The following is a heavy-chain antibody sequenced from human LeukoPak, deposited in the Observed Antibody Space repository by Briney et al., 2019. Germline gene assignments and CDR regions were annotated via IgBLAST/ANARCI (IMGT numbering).Heavy chain of an antibody. D-gene: IGHD4-23*01. Sequence: SETLSLTCSVSGGSRSSSSYYWGWIRQPPGKGLEWIGSIHDSGSTDYNPSLKSRVTISVDTSKNQFSLKLSSGTAADTAVYYCSRLQGGNSNNYYCDYWGQGTLVTVS. J-gene: IGHJ4*02. CDR1: GGSRSSSSYY. V-gene: IGHV4-39*01. CDR3: SRLQGGNSNNYYCDY. CDR2: IHDSGST.